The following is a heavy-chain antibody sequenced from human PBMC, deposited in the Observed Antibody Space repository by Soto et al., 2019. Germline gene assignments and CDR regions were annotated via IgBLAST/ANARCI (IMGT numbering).Heavy chain of an antibody. J-gene: IGHJ3*02. D-gene: IGHD6-13*01. CDR2: ISSSGSTI. CDR1: GFTFSDYY. V-gene: IGHV3-11*01. CDR3: ARALDHYSSSWYVVQRVDAFDI. Sequence: GGSLRLSCAASGFTFSDYYMSWIRQAPGKGLEWVSYISSSGSTIYYADSVKGRFTISRDNAKNSLYLQMNSLRAEDTAVYYCARALDHYSSSWYVVQRVDAFDIWGQGTMVTVSS.